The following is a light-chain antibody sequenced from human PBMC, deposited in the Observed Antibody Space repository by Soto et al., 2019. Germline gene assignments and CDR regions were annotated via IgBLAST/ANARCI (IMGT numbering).Light chain of an antibody. CDR3: CSYAGSYTWV. J-gene: IGLJ3*02. CDR1: SSDVGAYNY. Sequence: QSALTQPRSVSVSPGQSVTISCTGTSSDVGAYNYVSWYQQHPGKAPKLMIYDVSKRPSGVPDRFSGSKSGNTASLTISGLQAEDEADYYCCSYAGSYTWVFGGGTKLTVL. V-gene: IGLV2-11*01. CDR2: DVS.